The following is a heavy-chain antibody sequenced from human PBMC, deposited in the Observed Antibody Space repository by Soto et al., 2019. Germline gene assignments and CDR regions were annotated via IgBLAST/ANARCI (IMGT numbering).Heavy chain of an antibody. Sequence: PGGSLRLSCAASGFTFSSDWISWGRQAPGKGREWGASIKQDGRGKYYMDSVKGRFTISRDNAKNSLYLQMNSLRAEDTAVYYCARDEPTDSRIVDIVVLYYSGGMDLWGQGTPVTVSS. CDR3: ARDEPTDSRIVDIVVLYYSGGMDL. V-gene: IGHV3-7*01. J-gene: IGHJ6*02. CDR1: GFTFSSDW. CDR2: IKQDGRGK. D-gene: IGHD5-12*01.